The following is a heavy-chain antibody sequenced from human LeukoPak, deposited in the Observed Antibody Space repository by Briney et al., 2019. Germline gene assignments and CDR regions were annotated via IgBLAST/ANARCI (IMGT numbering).Heavy chain of an antibody. J-gene: IGHJ4*02. CDR3: AKGYSSGRIDY. D-gene: IGHD6-19*01. V-gene: IGHV3-23*01. Sequence: GGSLRLSCAASGLTFSSYAMSWVRQAPGKGLEWVSAISGSGSSTYYADSVRGRFTFSRDNSKNTLYLQMNSLRAEDTAVYYCAKGYSSGRIDYWGQGTLVTVSS. CDR2: ISGSGSST. CDR1: GLTFSSYA.